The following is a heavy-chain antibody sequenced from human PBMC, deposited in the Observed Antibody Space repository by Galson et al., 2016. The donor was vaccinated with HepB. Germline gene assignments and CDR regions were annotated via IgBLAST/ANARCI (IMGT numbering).Heavy chain of an antibody. CDR1: GGSISSRNW. V-gene: IGHV4-4*02. CDR2: IYHSGRT. Sequence: ETLSLTCAVSGGSISSRNWWNWIRQPPGKGLEWIGEIYHSGRTNYSPSLKSRVTMSVDKSKNQFSLRLNSVTAADTAVYYCAVDYGGNSAFDSWGQGTLATVSS. CDR3: AVDYGGNSAFDS. J-gene: IGHJ4*02. D-gene: IGHD4-23*01.